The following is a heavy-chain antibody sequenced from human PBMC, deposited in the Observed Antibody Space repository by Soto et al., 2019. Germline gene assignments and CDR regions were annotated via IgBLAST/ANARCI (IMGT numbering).Heavy chain of an antibody. CDR3: TTIVSDYDDSSGYYYGMDV. CDR1: GFTFSNAW. CDR2: IKSKTDGGTT. V-gene: IGHV3-15*01. J-gene: IGHJ6*01. D-gene: IGHD3-22*01. Sequence: GGSLRLSCAASGFTFSNAWMSWVRQAPGKGLEWVGRIKSKTDGGTTDYAAPVKGRFTISRDDSKNTLYLQMNSLKTEDTAVYYCTTIVSDYDDSSGYYYGMDVCGEGATVTVSS.